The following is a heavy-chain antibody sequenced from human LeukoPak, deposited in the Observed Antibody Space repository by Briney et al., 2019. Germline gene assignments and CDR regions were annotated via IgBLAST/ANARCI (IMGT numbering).Heavy chain of an antibody. Sequence: TGGSLRLSCVASGFTFSSYWMHWVRQAPGKGLVWVSRIYSDESTTGYADSVKGRFTISRDTAKNTLYLQINSLRGEDTAVYYCARASSGRGFDSRGQGTLVTVSS. D-gene: IGHD6-19*01. CDR3: ARASSGRGFDS. V-gene: IGHV3-74*01. CDR1: GFTFSSYW. J-gene: IGHJ4*02. CDR2: IYSDESTT.